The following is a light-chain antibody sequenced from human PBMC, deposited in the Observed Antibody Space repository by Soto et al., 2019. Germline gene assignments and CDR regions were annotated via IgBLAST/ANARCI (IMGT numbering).Light chain of an antibody. V-gene: IGKV3-20*01. CDR3: QRYGTSRGT. CDR2: GAF. Sequence: EIVLTQSPGTLSLSPGERATLSCRASESVTSNRLAWYQQKPGQAPRLLIYGAFIRASDIPDRFSGSGSGTDFTLTISALEPEDFAVYYCQRYGTSRGTFGQGTKLEIK. CDR1: ESVTSNR. J-gene: IGKJ2*01.